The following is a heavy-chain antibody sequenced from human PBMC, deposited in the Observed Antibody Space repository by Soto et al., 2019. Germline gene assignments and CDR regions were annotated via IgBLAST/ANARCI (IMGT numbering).Heavy chain of an antibody. CDR3: AKVVTGTPDY. J-gene: IGHJ4*02. V-gene: IGHV3-23*01. Sequence: PGGSLRLSCAASGFTFGSNAMSWVRQAPGKGLEWVSAITGTGGNTFYADSVKGRFTISRDNAKNTLYLQMNSLRADDTAVYYCAKVVTGTPDYWGQGTLVTVSS. CDR1: GFTFGSNA. CDR2: ITGTGGNT. D-gene: IGHD1-7*01.